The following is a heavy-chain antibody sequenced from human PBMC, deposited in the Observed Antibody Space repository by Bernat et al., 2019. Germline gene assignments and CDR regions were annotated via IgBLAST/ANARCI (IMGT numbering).Heavy chain of an antibody. V-gene: IGHV3-15*01. J-gene: IGHJ4*02. D-gene: IGHD2-15*01. CDR3: KATLGY. Sequence: EVQLVESGGGLVKPGGSLRLSCAAYGFTFSNAWMTWVRQAPGKGLEWVGRIKRQTDSGTTDYAAPVKSRFNISRDDSKNTIYLQMSSLKTEDTGVYYCKATLGYWGQGTLVTVSS. CDR2: IKRQTDSGTT. CDR1: GFTFSNAW.